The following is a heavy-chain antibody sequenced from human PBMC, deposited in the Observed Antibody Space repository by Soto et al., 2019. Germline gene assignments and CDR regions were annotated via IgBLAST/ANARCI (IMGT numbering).Heavy chain of an antibody. CDR1: GFTFSSYS. D-gene: IGHD2-2*02. V-gene: IGHV3-21*01. CDR2: ISSSSSYI. Sequence: PGGSLRLSCAASGFTFSSYSMNWVRQAPGKGLEWVSSISSSSSYIYYADSVKGRFTISRDNAKNSLYLQMNSLRAEDTAVYYCARDRCSSTSCYTLRSAFDIWGQGTMVTVS. J-gene: IGHJ3*02. CDR3: ARDRCSSTSCYTLRSAFDI.